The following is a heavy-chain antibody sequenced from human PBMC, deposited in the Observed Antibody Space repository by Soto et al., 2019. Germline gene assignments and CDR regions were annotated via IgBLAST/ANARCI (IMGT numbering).Heavy chain of an antibody. Sequence: GGSLRLSCAASGFTFSSYWMHWVRQAPGKGLVWVSRINSDGSSTSYADSVKGRFTISRDNAKKTLYLQMNSLRAEDTAVYYCAREDYGDYYQNFDYWGQGTLVTVSS. J-gene: IGHJ4*02. D-gene: IGHD4-17*01. CDR3: AREDYGDYYQNFDY. CDR1: GFTFSSYW. CDR2: INSDGSST. V-gene: IGHV3-74*01.